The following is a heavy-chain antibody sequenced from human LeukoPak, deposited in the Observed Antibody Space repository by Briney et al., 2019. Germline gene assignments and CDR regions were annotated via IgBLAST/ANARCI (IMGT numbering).Heavy chain of an antibody. CDR3: ARVAGDSSGYYYGY. CDR2: ISSSSSYI. D-gene: IGHD3-22*01. CDR1: GFTFSSYS. V-gene: IGHV3-21*01. Sequence: GGSLRLSCAASGFTFSSYSMNWVRQAPGKGLEWVSSISSSSSYIYYADSVKGRFTISRDNAKNSLYLQMNSLRAEDTAMYYCARVAGDSSGYYYGYWGQGTLVTVSS. J-gene: IGHJ4*02.